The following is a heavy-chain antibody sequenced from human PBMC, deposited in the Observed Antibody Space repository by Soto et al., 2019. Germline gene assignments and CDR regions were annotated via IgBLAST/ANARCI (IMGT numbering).Heavy chain of an antibody. D-gene: IGHD6-19*01. CDR3: ASAGGLGAVAADY. CDR2: IYHSGST. J-gene: IGHJ4*02. V-gene: IGHV4-30-2*01. Sequence: SETLSLTCAVSGGSISSGGHSWSWIRQPPGKGLEWIGYIYHSGSTYYNPSLKSRVTISVDRSKNQFSLKLSSVTAADTAVYYCASAGGLGAVAADYWGQGTLVTVSS. CDR1: GGSISSGGHS.